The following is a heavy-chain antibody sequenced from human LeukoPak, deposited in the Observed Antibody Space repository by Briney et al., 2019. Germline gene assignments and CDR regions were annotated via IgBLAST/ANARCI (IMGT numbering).Heavy chain of an antibody. CDR3: AKSTQLRGGIATDFDS. J-gene: IGHJ4*02. CDR2: ISGSGGST. D-gene: IGHD3-16*02. V-gene: IGHV3-23*01. CDR1: GFTFINYA. Sequence: GGSLRLSCAASGFTFINYAMTWVRQAPGKGLEWVSAISGSGGSTYYADPVKGRFTISRDNSKNTLYLQVNSLRAEDTAVYYCAKSTQLRGGIATDFDSWGQETLVTV.